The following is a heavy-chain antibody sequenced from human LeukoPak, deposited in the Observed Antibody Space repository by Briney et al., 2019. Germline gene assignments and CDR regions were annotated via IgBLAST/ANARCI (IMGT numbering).Heavy chain of an antibody. D-gene: IGHD1-26*01. CDR2: INPDNGAT. CDR1: GYIFTGYY. J-gene: IGHJ4*02. Sequence: ASVKVSCKASGYIFTGYYMHWVRQAPAQGLEWMGRINPDNGATNYAQKFQGRVSMTRDTSISTAYMELSRLKSEDTAVYYCATYSGNYQSAYWGQGALVTVSS. CDR3: ATYSGNYQSAY. V-gene: IGHV1-2*06.